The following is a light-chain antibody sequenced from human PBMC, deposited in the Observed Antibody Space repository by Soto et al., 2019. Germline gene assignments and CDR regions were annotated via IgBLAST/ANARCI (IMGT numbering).Light chain of an antibody. CDR3: QQYHYWWT. J-gene: IGKJ1*01. CDR1: QSVSSY. V-gene: IGKV3-15*01. CDR2: DAS. Sequence: EIVLTQSPVTLSMSPGERATLSCRASQSVSSYLAWYQQKPGQAPRLLIYDASNRATGVSARFSGSGSGTEFTLTISSLQSEDFAVYYCQQYHYWWTFGQGTKVDIK.